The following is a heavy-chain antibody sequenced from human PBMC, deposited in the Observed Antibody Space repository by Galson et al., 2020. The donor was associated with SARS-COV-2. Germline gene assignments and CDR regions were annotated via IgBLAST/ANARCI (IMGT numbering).Heavy chain of an antibody. CDR2: IWYDGSNK. Sequence: GESLKISCAASGFTFSSYGMHWVRQAPGKGLEWVAVIWYDGSNKYYADPVKGRFTISRDNSNKTLYLQMNSLRVEDTAVYYCAKDLKGGGGIYGMDVWGQGTTVTVSS. V-gene: IGHV3-33*06. CDR3: AKDLKGGGGIYGMDV. J-gene: IGHJ6*02. D-gene: IGHD3-16*01. CDR1: GFTFSSYG.